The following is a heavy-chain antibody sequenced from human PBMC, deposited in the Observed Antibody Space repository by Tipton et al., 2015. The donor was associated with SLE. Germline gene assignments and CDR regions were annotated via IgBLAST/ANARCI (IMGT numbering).Heavy chain of an antibody. V-gene: IGHV3-30*18. CDR1: GFTFSSYG. CDR2: ISYDGSNK. D-gene: IGHD3-22*01. CDR3: AKVGVWGDYYDSSGYYYVHY. Sequence: SLRLSCAASGFTFSSYGMHWVRQAPGKGLEWVAVISYDGSNKYYADSVKGRFTISRDNSKNTLYLQMNSLRAEDTAVYYCAKVGVWGDYYDSSGYYYVHYWGQGTLVTVSS. J-gene: IGHJ4*02.